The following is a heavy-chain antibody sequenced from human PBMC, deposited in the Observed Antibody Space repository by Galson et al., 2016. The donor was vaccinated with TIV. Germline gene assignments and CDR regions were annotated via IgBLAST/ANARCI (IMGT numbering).Heavy chain of an antibody. D-gene: IGHD3-3*01. CDR1: GDSVSSTSAA. Sequence: CAISGDSVSSTSAAWNWTRQSPSRGLEWLGRTYYRSTWYNDYAASLKRRITINSDTSKNQFSLQLTSVTPEDAAVYYCARGAPSVFGVIMTLDYWGQGTLVTVSS. J-gene: IGHJ4*02. V-gene: IGHV6-1*01. CDR3: ARGAPSVFGVIMTLDY. CDR2: TYYRSTWYN.